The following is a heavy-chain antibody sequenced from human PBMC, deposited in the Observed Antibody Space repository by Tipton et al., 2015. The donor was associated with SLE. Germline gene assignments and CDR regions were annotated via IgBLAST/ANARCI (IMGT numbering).Heavy chain of an antibody. D-gene: IGHD6-13*01. J-gene: IGHJ4*02. Sequence: TLSLTCTVSGGSISSGGYYWSWFRQHPGKGLEWIGYIYYSVSTNYNPSLKSRVTISVDTSKNQFSLKLSSVTAADTAVYYCASGHSSSWSYWGQGTLVTVS. CDR3: ASGHSSSWSY. CDR2: IYYSVST. V-gene: IGHV4-61*08. CDR1: GGSISSGGYY.